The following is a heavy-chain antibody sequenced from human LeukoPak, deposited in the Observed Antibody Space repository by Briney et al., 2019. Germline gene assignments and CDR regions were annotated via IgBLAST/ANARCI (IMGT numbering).Heavy chain of an antibody. J-gene: IGHJ4*02. V-gene: IGHV3-74*01. Sequence: GGSLRLSCAASGFIFSSYWMHWVRHAPGKGLVWVSRINTDGSSTSYADSVKGRFTISRDNAKNTLYLQMNSLRAEDTAVYYCAGVDFWSRDSSSWYYFDYWGQGTLVTVSS. CDR2: INTDGSST. CDR3: AGVDFWSRDSSSWYYFDY. D-gene: IGHD6-13*01. CDR1: GFIFSSYW.